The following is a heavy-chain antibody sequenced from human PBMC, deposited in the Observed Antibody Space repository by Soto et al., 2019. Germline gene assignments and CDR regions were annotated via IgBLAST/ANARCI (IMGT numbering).Heavy chain of an antibody. CDR2: ISGSGDTT. D-gene: IGHD1-1*01. J-gene: IGHJ4*02. CDR3: AKVSPEINWNDFDY. CDR1: GFTFNTYA. V-gene: IGHV3-23*01. Sequence: PGGSLRLSCAASGFTFNTYAMSWVRQAPGKGLEWVSIISGSGDTTFYADSVKGRFTISRDNSKNTLYLQMNSLRAEDTARYHCAKVSPEINWNDFDYWGQGTPVTVSS.